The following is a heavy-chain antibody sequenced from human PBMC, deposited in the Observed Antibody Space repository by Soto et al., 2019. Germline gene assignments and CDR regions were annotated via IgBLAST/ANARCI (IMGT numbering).Heavy chain of an antibody. CDR2: IIPIFGTA. J-gene: IGHJ6*02. CDR1: GGTFSSYA. V-gene: IGHV1-69*13. D-gene: IGHD2-2*01. Sequence: SVKVSCKASGGTFSSYAISWVRQAPGQGLEWMGGIIPIFGTANYAQKFQGRVTITADESTSTAYMELSSLRSEDTAVYYCARDLGCSSTSCPPSYYYYYGMDVWGQGTTVTVSS. CDR3: ARDLGCSSTSCPPSYYYYYGMDV.